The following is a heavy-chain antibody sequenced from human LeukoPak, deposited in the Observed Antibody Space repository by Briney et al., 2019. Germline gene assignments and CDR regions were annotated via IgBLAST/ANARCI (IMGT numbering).Heavy chain of an antibody. J-gene: IGHJ3*02. Sequence: PSETLSLTCTVSGVSLRSGCYYWRWLPQPGGRGLEWIGRLYTSGSTNYKPSLKSRVIKSVDTSKNQFSLKLSSVTAADTAVYYCAREADFYWFLHDAFDIWGQGTMVTVSS. V-gene: IGHV4-61*02. CDR2: LYTSGST. D-gene: IGHD3-9*01. CDR3: AREADFYWFLHDAFDI. CDR1: GVSLRSGCYY.